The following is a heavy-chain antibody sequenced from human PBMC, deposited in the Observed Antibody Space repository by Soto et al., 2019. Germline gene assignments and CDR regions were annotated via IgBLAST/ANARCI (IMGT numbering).Heavy chain of an antibody. D-gene: IGHD6-19*01. CDR1: GDSVSSNSAA. J-gene: IGHJ4*02. CDR2: TYYRSKWYN. V-gene: IGHV6-1*01. Sequence: QVQLQQSGPGLVKPSQTLSLTCAISGDSVSSNSAAWNWIRQSPSRGLEWLGRTYYRSKWYNDYAVSVKSRITINPDPSNNHFSLQLKSVTPEDTALYYCARLAPGGSGGGGDYWGQGTLVTVSS. CDR3: ARLAPGGSGGGGDY.